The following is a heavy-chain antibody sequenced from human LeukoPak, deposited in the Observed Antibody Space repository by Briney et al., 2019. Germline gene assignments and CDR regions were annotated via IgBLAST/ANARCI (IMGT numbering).Heavy chain of an antibody. CDR1: GGSISSGSYY. D-gene: IGHD6-13*01. CDR2: IYTSGST. CDR3: ARDDPGYSSTKNGMDV. V-gene: IGHV4-61*02. Sequence: SQTLSLTCTVSGGSISSGSYYWSWIRQPAGKGLEWIGRIYTSGSTNYNPSLKSRVTISVDTSKKQFSLKLSSVTAADTAVYYCARDDPGYSSTKNGMDVWGQGTTVTVSS. J-gene: IGHJ6*02.